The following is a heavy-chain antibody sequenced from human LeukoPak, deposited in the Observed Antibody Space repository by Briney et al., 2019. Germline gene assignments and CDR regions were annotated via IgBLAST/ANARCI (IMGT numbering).Heavy chain of an antibody. D-gene: IGHD2-15*01. J-gene: IGHJ3*02. Sequence: GGSLRLSCAASGFTFSSYGMHWVRQAPGKGLEWVAFIRYDGSNKYYADSVEGRFTISRDNSKNTLYLQMNSLRAEDTAVYYCANRGGYAFDIWGQGTMVTVSS. CDR2: IRYDGSNK. CDR1: GFTFSSYG. CDR3: ANRGGYAFDI. V-gene: IGHV3-30*02.